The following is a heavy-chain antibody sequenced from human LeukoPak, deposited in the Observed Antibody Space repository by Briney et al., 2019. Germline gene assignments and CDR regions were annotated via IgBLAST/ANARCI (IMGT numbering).Heavy chain of an antibody. Sequence: ASVKVSCKTSGYTFSNFGISWVRQAPGQGLEWMGWISGNNDNPNYAQKFQGRVTMTSDTSTSTAYMELRSLRSDDTAVYYCARDRGIAEADSFDPWGQGTLVTVSS. J-gene: IGHJ5*02. CDR1: GYTFSNFG. V-gene: IGHV1-18*01. D-gene: IGHD6-13*01. CDR3: ARDRGIAEADSFDP. CDR2: ISGNNDNP.